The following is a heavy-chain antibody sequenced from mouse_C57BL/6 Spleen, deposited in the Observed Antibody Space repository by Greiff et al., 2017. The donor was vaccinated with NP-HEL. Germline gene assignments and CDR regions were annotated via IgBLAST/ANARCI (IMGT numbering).Heavy chain of an antibody. V-gene: IGHV1-72*01. Sequence: QVQLKQPGAELVKPGASVKLSCKASGYTFTSYWMHWVKQRPGRGLEWIGRIDPNSGGTKYNEKFKSKATLTVDKPSSTAYMQLSSLTSEDSAVYYCARGRDGYYRDWYFDVWGTGTTVTVSS. D-gene: IGHD2-3*01. J-gene: IGHJ1*03. CDR1: GYTFTSYW. CDR3: ARGRDGYYRDWYFDV. CDR2: IDPNSGGT.